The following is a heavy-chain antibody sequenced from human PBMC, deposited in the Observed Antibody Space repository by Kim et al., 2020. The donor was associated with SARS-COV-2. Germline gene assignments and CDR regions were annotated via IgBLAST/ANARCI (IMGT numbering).Heavy chain of an antibody. Sequence: GGSLRLSCAASGFTFSSYWMHWVRQAPGKGLVWVSRINSDGSSTSYADSVKGRFTISRDNAKNTLYLQMNSLRAEDTAVYYCAREGYCSSTSCRQGWFDPWGQGTLGTVSS. CDR2: INSDGSST. D-gene: IGHD2-2*01. CDR1: GFTFSSYW. CDR3: AREGYCSSTSCRQGWFDP. J-gene: IGHJ5*02. V-gene: IGHV3-74*01.